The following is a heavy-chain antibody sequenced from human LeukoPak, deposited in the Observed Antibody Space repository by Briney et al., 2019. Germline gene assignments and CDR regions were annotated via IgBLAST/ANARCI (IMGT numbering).Heavy chain of an antibody. D-gene: IGHD3-9*01. V-gene: IGHV1-2*02. CDR1: GYTFIGYY. CDR2: INPNHGST. Sequence: ASEKVSCKASGYTFIGYYIYWVRQAPGQGLEWMGWINPNHGSTNYAQNFQGRVTITRDTSISTAYMELSRLTSDDTAVYYCARELDLYFFDYWGQGTLVTVSS. J-gene: IGHJ4*02. CDR3: ARELDLYFFDY.